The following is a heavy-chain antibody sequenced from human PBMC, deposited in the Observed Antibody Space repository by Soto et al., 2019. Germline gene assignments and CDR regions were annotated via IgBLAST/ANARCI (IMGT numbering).Heavy chain of an antibody. Sequence: GGSLRLSCAASGFTFSSYGMYWVRQAPGKGLEWVSSISSSRSNIYYADSVKGRFTICRDNAKNSLYLQMNSLRAEDTAVYYCARGQKKWPDYWGQGTLVTVSS. CDR3: ARGQKKWPDY. J-gene: IGHJ4*02. D-gene: IGHD5-12*01. CDR1: GFTFSSYG. V-gene: IGHV3-21*01. CDR2: ISSSRSNI.